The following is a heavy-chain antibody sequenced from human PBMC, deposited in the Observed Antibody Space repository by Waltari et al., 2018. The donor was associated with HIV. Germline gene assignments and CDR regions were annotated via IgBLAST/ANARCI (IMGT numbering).Heavy chain of an antibody. CDR2: MNPNSGNT. CDR1: GYNFITFD. Sequence: QVHLVQSGPEVKRPGASVKISCKAYGYNFITFDLTWVRNAPGHGPEWLGWMNPNSGNTASPYIFEERVTMTRDVSTDTAYLEMSGLTPEDTAIYYCARNSSGKGNRYFYYGLDVWGQGTPVTV. CDR3: ARNSSGKGNRYFYYGLDV. D-gene: IGHD3-22*01. V-gene: IGHV1-8*02. J-gene: IGHJ6*02.